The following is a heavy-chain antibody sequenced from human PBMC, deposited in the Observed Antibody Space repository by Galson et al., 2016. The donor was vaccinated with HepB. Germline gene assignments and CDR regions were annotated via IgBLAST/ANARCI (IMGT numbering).Heavy chain of an antibody. CDR3: VRLVSVAAGLDY. D-gene: IGHD6-13*01. Sequence: SLRLSCAASGFIFGDYTMNWVRQAPGKGLEWVASITMSGTHVYYADSLQGRFTVSRDNGDNLLFLQISSLRADDTAVYYCVRLVSVAAGLDYWGQGTLVTVSS. CDR1: GFIFGDYT. V-gene: IGHV3-21*04. CDR2: ITMSGTHV. J-gene: IGHJ4*02.